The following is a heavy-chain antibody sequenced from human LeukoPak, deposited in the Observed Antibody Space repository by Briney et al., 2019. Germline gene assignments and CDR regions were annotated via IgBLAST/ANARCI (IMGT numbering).Heavy chain of an antibody. D-gene: IGHD4-17*01. Sequence: SETLSLTCTVSGGSISNYYWSWIRQPPGKGLEWIGYIYYSGSTSYNPSLKSRVTISIDTSKKQFSLKLSSVTAADTAVYYCARDRGDYGDFNWFDPWGQGTLVTVSS. CDR1: GGSISNYY. J-gene: IGHJ5*02. V-gene: IGHV4-59*01. CDR2: IYYSGST. CDR3: ARDRGDYGDFNWFDP.